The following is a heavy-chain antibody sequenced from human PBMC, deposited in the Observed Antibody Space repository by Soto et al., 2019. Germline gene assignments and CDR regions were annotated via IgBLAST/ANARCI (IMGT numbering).Heavy chain of an antibody. D-gene: IGHD3-10*01. V-gene: IGHV3-11*01. CDR3: ARVRFGEWGYAMDV. J-gene: IGHJ6*02. CDR2: ISSSGSSI. CDR1: GLTFSDCY. Sequence: QVQLVESGGGLVKPGGSLRLSCAASGLTFSDCYMNWIRQAPGKGLEWVSYISSSGSSINYADSVKGRFTISRDNDKNSLYLQMNSLRAEDTAMYYCARVRFGEWGYAMDVWGQGTTVTVSS.